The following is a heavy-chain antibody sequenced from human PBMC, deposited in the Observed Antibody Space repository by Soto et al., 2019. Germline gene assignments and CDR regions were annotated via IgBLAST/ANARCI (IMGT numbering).Heavy chain of an antibody. D-gene: IGHD6-6*01. CDR1: GFTFSAYT. J-gene: IGHJ4*02. Sequence: GGSLRLSCAVSGFTFSAYTMSWVRQPPGKGLEWVATISSISTYIKYADSVKGRFTISRDNARNSLYLQMDSLRVEDTAVYYCARVHIAARDYWGQGTLVTVYS. CDR2: ISSISTYI. CDR3: ARVHIAARDY. V-gene: IGHV3-21*01.